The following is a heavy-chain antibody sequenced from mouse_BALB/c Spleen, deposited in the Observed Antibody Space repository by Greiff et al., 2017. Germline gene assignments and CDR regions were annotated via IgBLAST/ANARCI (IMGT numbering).Heavy chain of an antibody. D-gene: IGHD1-1*02. V-gene: IGHV2-9*02. CDR3: AREGAYGPAWFAY. J-gene: IGHJ3*01. CDR1: GFSLTSYG. CDR2: IWAGGST. Sequence: VMLVESGPGLVAPSQSLSITCTVSGFSLTSYGVHWVRQPPGKGLEWLGVIWAGGSTNYNSALMSRLSISKDNSKSQVFLKMNSLQTDDTAMYYCAREGAYGPAWFAYWGQGTLVTVSA.